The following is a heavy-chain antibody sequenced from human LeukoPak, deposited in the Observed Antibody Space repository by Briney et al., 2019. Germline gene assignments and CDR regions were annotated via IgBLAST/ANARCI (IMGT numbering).Heavy chain of an antibody. D-gene: IGHD5-18*01. CDR3: ARGAEIQLWLSLDY. CDR2: IIPIFGTT. Sequence: SVKVSCKASGGTFSSYAISWVRQAPGQGLEWMGGIIPIFGTTNYAQKFQGRVTITADESTSTAYMELSSLRSEDTAVYYCARGAEIQLWLSLDYWGQGTLVTVSS. CDR1: GGTFSSYA. V-gene: IGHV1-69*01. J-gene: IGHJ4*02.